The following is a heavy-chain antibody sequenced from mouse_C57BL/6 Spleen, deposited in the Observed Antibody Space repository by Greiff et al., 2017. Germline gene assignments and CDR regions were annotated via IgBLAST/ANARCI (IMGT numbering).Heavy chain of an antibody. Sequence: QVQLQESGAELVRPGTSVKVSCKASGYAFTNYLIEWVKQRPGQGLEWIGVINPGSGGTNYNEKFKGKATLTADKSSSTAYMQLSSLTSEDSAVYFCARRRFPYYAMDYWGQGTSVTVSS. V-gene: IGHV1-54*01. CDR2: INPGSGGT. CDR3: ARRRFPYYAMDY. CDR1: GYAFTNYL. J-gene: IGHJ4*01.